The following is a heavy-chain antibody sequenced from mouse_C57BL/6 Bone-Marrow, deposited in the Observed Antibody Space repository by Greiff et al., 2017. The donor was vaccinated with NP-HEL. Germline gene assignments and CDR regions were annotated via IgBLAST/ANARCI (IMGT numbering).Heavy chain of an antibody. CDR3: AREGWLLVDY. CDR1: GYTFTSYW. V-gene: IGHV1-64*01. Sequence: QVQLQQPGAELVKPGASVKLSCKASGYTFTSYWMHWVKQRPGQGLEWIGMIHPNSGSTNYNEKFKSKATLTVGKSSSTAYMQLSSLTSEDSAVYYCAREGWLLVDYWGQGTTLTVSS. J-gene: IGHJ2*01. CDR2: IHPNSGST. D-gene: IGHD2-3*01.